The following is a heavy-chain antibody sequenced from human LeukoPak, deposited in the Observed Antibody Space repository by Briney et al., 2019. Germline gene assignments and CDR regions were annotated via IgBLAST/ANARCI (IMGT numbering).Heavy chain of an antibody. CDR2: IQAKAYGGAT. J-gene: IGHJ4*02. CDR3: TRAPHPRCSSSGCYLDY. CDR1: GFTFRDYA. V-gene: IGHV3-49*04. D-gene: IGHD2-2*01. Sequence: PGGPLRLSCSTSGFTFRDYAMSTVRQAPGKGLEWVGFIQAKAYGGATKYAASVNGRFSISRDDSQSIANLQMNDLKTEDTAVYYCTRAPHPRCSSSGCYLDYWGQGTLVTVSS.